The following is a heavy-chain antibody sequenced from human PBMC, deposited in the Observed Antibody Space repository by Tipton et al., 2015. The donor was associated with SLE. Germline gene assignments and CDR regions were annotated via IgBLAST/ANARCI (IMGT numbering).Heavy chain of an antibody. Sequence: TLSLTCAVYGGSFSAYYWSWIRQSPGKGLEWIGEITHSGSAKYNPSLKSRVTMSLDTSENQFSLKLSSVTAADTAVYYCARDLDGYNYGDYWGQGILVTVSS. V-gene: IGHV4-34*01. D-gene: IGHD5-24*01. J-gene: IGHJ4*02. CDR1: GGSFSAYY. CDR2: ITHSGSA. CDR3: ARDLDGYNYGDY.